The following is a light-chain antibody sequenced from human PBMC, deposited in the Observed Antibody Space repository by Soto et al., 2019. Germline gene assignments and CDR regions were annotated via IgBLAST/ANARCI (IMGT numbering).Light chain of an antibody. CDR2: GAS. CDR3: QQRSNWPPIT. CDR1: QSVSSTY. Sequence: IATPSCRASQSVSSTYLAWYQQKPGRAPRLLIYGASNRATGIPARFSGSGSGTDFTLTISSLEPEDFAVYYCQQRSNWPPITFGQGTRLEIK. V-gene: IGKV3-11*01. J-gene: IGKJ5*01.